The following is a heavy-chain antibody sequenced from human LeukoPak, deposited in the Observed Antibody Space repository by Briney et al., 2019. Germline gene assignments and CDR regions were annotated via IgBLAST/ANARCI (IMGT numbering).Heavy chain of an antibody. D-gene: IGHD1-7*01. CDR2: TYYRSKWYN. J-gene: IGHJ6*03. V-gene: IGHV6-1*01. Sequence: WIRQSPSRGLEWLGRTYYRSKWYNDYAVSVKSRVTINPDTSKNQFSLQLNSVTPEDTAVYYCARELLTGTTFYMDVWGKGTTVTVSS. CDR3: ARELLTGTTFYMDV.